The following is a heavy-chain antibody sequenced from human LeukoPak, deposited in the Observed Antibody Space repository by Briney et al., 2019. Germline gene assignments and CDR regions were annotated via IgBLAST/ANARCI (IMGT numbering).Heavy chain of an antibody. V-gene: IGHV3-48*03. CDR3: ASLGVATTSG. CDR1: GFTFSSYE. D-gene: IGHD5-12*01. J-gene: IGHJ4*02. CDR2: ISSSGSTI. Sequence: PGGSLRLSCAASGFTFSSYEMNWVRQAPGKGLEWVSYISSSGSTIYYADSVKGRFTISRDNAKNSLYLQMNSLRAEDSAVYYCASLGVATTSGWGQGTLVTVTS.